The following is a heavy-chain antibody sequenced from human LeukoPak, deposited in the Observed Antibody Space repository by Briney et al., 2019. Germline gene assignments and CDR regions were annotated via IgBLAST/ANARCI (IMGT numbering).Heavy chain of an antibody. CDR1: GFTFSNYW. CDR2: INRDGSER. V-gene: IGHV3-7*03. J-gene: IGHJ6*02. Sequence: GGSLRLSCAASGFTFSNYWMTWVRQAPGKGLEWAANINRDGSERYYVDSVKGRFTISRDDAKSSLYLQMNSLRAEDTAVYYCARRNAMDVWGQGTTVIVFS. CDR3: ARRNAMDV.